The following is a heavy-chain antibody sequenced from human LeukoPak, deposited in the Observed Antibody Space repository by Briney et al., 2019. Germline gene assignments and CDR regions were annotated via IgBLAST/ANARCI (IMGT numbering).Heavy chain of an antibody. V-gene: IGHV3-21*01. D-gene: IGHD3-10*01. CDR3: ARDNYGSGSYSWSKRLDY. CDR1: GFTFSSYS. CDR2: ISTSSSYI. Sequence: GGSLRLSCAASGFTFSSYSMNWVRQAPGKGLEWVSFISTSSSYIYYADSVKGRFTISRHNAKNSLYLQMNSLRAEDTAVYYCARDNYGSGSYSWSKRLDYWGQGTLVTVSS. J-gene: IGHJ4*02.